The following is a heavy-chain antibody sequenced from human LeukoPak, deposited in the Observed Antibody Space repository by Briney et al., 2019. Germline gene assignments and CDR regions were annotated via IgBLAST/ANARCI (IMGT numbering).Heavy chain of an antibody. D-gene: IGHD3-10*01. CDR2: IYTSGST. V-gene: IGHV4-4*07. Sequence: SETLSLTCAVYGGSFSGYYWSWIRQPAGKGLEWIGRIYTSGSTNYNPSLKSRVTISVDTSKNQFSLKLSSVTAADTAVYYCARDLGTMVRGSRRGYDGYYYYMDVWGKGTTVTIPS. CDR1: GGSFSGYY. J-gene: IGHJ6*03. CDR3: ARDLGTMVRGSRRGYDGYYYYMDV.